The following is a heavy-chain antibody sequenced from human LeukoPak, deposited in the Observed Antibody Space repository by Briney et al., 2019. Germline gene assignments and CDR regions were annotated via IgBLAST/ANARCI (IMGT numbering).Heavy chain of an antibody. CDR1: GFTFSDYY. D-gene: IGHD3-10*01. CDR2: ISSSSSYT. J-gene: IGHJ4*02. Sequence: GGSLRLSCAASGFTFSDYYISWIRQAPGKGLEWVSYISSSSSYTNYADSVKGRFTISRDNAKNSLYLQMNSLRAEDTAVYYCARANNYYGSGSYYPLIDYWGQGTLVTVSS. V-gene: IGHV3-11*06. CDR3: ARANNYYGSGSYYPLIDY.